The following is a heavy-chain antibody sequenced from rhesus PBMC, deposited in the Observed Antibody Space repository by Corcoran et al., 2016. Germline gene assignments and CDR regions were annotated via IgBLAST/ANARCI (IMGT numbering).Heavy chain of an antibody. Sequence: QVQLQESGRGLVKPSETLSLTCAVSGYSIRRGYDWAWIRQPPRKGLEYLWYFSGSSGFTYYNPSLKSRVTISKDTSKNQFSLKLTSVTAADTAVYYCGRGAAIDYWGQGVLVTVSS. CDR3: GRGAAIDY. CDR1: GYSIRRGYD. J-gene: IGHJ4*01. V-gene: IGHV4-99*02. D-gene: IGHD6-25*01. CDR2: FSGSSGFT.